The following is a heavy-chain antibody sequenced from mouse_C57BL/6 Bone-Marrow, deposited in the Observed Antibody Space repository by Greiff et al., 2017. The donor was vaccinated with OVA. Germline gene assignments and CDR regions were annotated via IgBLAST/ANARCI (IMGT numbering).Heavy chain of an antibody. D-gene: IGHD2-10*01. CDR2: IWWDDDK. CDR1: GFSLSTFGMG. Sequence: QVTLKESGPGILQPSQTLSLTCSFSGFSLSTFGMGVGRLRPPSGKGLEWLAHIWWDDDKYYNPALKSRLTLSKGTSKNLVFLMIANVDTADAATYCCARPYYGYFDYWGQGTTLTVSS. J-gene: IGHJ2*01. CDR3: ARPYYGYFDY. V-gene: IGHV8-8*01.